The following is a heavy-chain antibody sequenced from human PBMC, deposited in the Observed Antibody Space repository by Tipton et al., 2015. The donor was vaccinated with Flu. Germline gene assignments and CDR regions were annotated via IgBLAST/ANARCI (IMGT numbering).Heavy chain of an antibody. D-gene: IGHD3-16*01. CDR1: GGSISSGGYY. V-gene: IGHV4-31*02. CDR3: ARVVLGEWFDP. J-gene: IGHJ5*02. Sequence: LRLSCTVSGGSISSGGYYWSWIRQHAGRGLEWIGHIYNSGTTYYNPSLKSRVNISIDTSRNQFSLQFSSVTAADTAVYYCARVVLGEWFDPWGQGTLVTVSS. CDR2: IYNSGTT.